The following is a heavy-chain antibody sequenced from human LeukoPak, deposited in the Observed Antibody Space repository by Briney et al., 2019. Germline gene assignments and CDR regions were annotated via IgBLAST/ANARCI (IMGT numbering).Heavy chain of an antibody. CDR2: IYWDDDK. CDR3: AHRRPYYYGSGSSYYFDY. CDR1: GGSISSYYW. Sequence: TLSLTCTVSGGSISSYYWSWIRQPPGKALEWLALIYWDDDKRYSPSLKSRLTITKDTSKNQVVLTMTNMDPVDTATYYCAHRRPYYYGSGSSYYFDYWGQGTLVTVSS. J-gene: IGHJ4*02. D-gene: IGHD3-10*01. V-gene: IGHV2-5*08.